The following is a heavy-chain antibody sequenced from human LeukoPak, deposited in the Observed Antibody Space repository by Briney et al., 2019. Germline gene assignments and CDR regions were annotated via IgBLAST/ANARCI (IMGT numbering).Heavy chain of an antibody. CDR2: IYYSGST. D-gene: IGHD3-3*01. J-gene: IGHJ5*02. V-gene: IGHV4-31*03. CDR1: GGSISRGGYY. Sequence: SETLSLTCTVSGGSISRGGYYWSCIRQHPGKGLEWIGYIYYSGSTYDNPSLKSRVTISVDTSKNQFSLKLSSVTAADTAVYYCARGLGFLNPWGQGTLVTVSS. CDR3: ARGLGFLNP.